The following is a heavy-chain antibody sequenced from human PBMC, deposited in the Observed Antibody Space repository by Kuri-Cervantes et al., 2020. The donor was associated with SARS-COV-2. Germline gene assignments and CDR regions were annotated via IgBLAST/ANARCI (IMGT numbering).Heavy chain of an antibody. J-gene: IGHJ3*02. CDR3: ARRSGHYPTYDAFNI. CDR1: GYTFTSYG. Sequence: ASVKVSCKASGYTFTSYGISWVRQAPGQGLEWMGWISAYNDNTRYAQKFQGRVTMTTDTSTSTSYMELRSLRPDDTAVYYCARRSGHYPTYDAFNIWGQGTVVTVSS. D-gene: IGHD3-3*01. V-gene: IGHV1-18*01. CDR2: ISAYNDNT.